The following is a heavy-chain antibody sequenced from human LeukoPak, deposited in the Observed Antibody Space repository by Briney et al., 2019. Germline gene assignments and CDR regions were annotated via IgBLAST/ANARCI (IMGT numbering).Heavy chain of an antibody. CDR1: GGSISSSSYY. CDR2: IYYSGST. CDR3: ARQGIVGAMPFDY. D-gene: IGHD1-26*01. V-gene: IGHV4-39*01. Sequence: PSETLSLTCTVSGGSISSSSYYWGWIRQPPGKGLEWIGSIYYSGSTYYNPSLKSRVTISVDTSKNQFSLKLSSVTAAGTAVYYCARQGIVGAMPFDYWGQGTLVTVSS. J-gene: IGHJ4*02.